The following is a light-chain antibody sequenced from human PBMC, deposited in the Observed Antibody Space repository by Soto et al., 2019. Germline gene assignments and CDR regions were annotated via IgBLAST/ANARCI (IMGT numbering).Light chain of an antibody. CDR3: LQSSSYPYT. V-gene: IGKV1-27*01. J-gene: IGKJ4*01. CDR1: QGISYH. Sequence: DLQMTQSPSSLSASVGDRVTITCRASQGISYHVAWYQQKPGKVPKLLIYGASTLQSGVPSRFSGSGSGTEFTLTISSLQPEDFATYYCLQSSSYPYTFGGGTKVDIK. CDR2: GAS.